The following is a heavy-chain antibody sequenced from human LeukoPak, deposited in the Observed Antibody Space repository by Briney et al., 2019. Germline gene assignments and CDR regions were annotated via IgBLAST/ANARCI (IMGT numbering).Heavy chain of an antibody. CDR2: IWYDGSNK. V-gene: IGHV3-33*01. Sequence: SGGSLRLSCAASGFTFSSYGMHWVRQAPGKGLEWVAVIWYDGSNKYYADSVEGRFTISRDNSKNTLYLQMNSLRAEDTAVYYCARPHDSSGYYRYWFDYWGQGTLVTVSS. CDR3: ARPHDSSGYYRYWFDY. D-gene: IGHD3-22*01. J-gene: IGHJ4*02. CDR1: GFTFSSYG.